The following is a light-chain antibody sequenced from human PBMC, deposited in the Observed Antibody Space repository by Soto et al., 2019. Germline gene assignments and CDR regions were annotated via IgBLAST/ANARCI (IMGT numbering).Light chain of an antibody. J-gene: IGKJ5*01. Sequence: ENVLTQSPGTLSLSPGERATLSCRASQSMSNSYLAWYQQKPGQAPRLVIYGASSRATGIPDRFSGSGSGTEFTLTISRLEPDDFAVYYCHQRSNWPPDTFGQGTRLEI. CDR1: QSMSNSY. V-gene: IGKV3D-20*02. CDR2: GAS. CDR3: HQRSNWPPDT.